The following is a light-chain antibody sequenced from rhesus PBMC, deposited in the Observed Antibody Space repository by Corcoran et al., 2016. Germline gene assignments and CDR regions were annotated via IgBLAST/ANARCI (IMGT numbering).Light chain of an antibody. CDR1: QGITNE. CDR3: QHYYSTPLT. V-gene: IGKV1-21*01. Sequence: DIQMTQSPSSLSASVGDRVTITCRASQGITNELAWYQQKPGETPKLLIYEASSLQSGIPSRFSGSGSGTDFTLTISSLQSDDFATYYCQHYYSTPLTFGGGTKVEIK. CDR2: EAS. J-gene: IGKJ4*01.